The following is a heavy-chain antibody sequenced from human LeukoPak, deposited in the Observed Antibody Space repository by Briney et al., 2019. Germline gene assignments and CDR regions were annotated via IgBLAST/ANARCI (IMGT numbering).Heavy chain of an antibody. CDR2: ISDSGGST. CDR3: AKIGRRYDFWTGYYEEEVDYMDV. V-gene: IGHV3-23*02. CDR1: GFTFSNYG. J-gene: IGHJ6*03. Sequence: GGSLRLSCAASGFTFSNYGMSWVRQAPGKGLEWVSGISDSGGSTKYEVSVKGRFTISRDNYKDTLYLQMTSLRAEDTAVYYCAKIGRRYDFWTGYYEEEVDYMDVWGKGTTVTVSS. D-gene: IGHD3-3*01.